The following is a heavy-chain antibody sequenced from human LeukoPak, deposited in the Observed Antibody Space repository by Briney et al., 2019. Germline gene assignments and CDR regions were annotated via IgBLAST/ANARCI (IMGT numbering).Heavy chain of an antibody. CDR3: ARLGSSGYAH. CDR2: IYYSGST. J-gene: IGHJ4*02. CDR1: GGSISSSSYY. Sequence: SETLSLTCTVSGGSISSSSYYWGWIRQPPGKGLEWIGSIYYSGSTYYNPSLKSRVTISVDTSKNQFSLKLSSVTAADTAVYYCARLGSSGYAHWGQGTLVTVSS. V-gene: IGHV4-39*01. D-gene: IGHD3-22*01.